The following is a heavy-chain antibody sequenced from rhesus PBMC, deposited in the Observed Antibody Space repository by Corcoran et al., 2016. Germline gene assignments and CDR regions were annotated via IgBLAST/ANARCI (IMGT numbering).Heavy chain of an antibody. V-gene: IGHV4-65*01. CDR2: ISGRSSTP. D-gene: IGHD2-2*01. CDR1: GGSVSSSNW. J-gene: IGHJ1*01. CDR3: ARDRGTCTSTTCYVSEYFEF. Sequence: QVQLQESGPGLVKPSETLSLTCAVSGGSVSSSNWWSWIRQPPGKGLEWFGCISGRSSTPYYNPSLKSRVTISTDTSTNQFSLKLSSVTAADTAVYYGARDRGTCTSTTCYVSEYFEFWGQGALVTVSS.